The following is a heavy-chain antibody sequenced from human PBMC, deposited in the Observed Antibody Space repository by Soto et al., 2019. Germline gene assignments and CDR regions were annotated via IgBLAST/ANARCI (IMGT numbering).Heavy chain of an antibody. CDR3: ARESSSSWYSGFDP. V-gene: IGHV1-18*01. CDR1: GYTFTSYG. D-gene: IGHD6-13*01. CDR2: ISAYNGST. J-gene: IGHJ5*02. Sequence: GASVKVSCKASGYTFTSYGISWVRQAPGQGLEWMGWISAYNGSTNYAQKLQGRVTMTTDTSTSTAYMELRSLRSDDTAVYYCARESSSSWYSGFDPWGQGTLVTVSS.